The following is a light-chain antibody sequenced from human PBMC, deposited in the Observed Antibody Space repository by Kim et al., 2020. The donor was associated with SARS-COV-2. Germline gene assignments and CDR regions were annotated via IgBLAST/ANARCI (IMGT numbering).Light chain of an antibody. CDR2: AAS. V-gene: IGKV1-17*03. Sequence: SASRGDTVTVTDRASQGISNNLAWFQQKPGKVPKRLIYAASSLQSGVPSMFSGSGSGTEFTLTISSLQPEDFASYYCLQHSGYPYTFGQGTKLEI. CDR3: LQHSGYPYT. CDR1: QGISNN. J-gene: IGKJ2*01.